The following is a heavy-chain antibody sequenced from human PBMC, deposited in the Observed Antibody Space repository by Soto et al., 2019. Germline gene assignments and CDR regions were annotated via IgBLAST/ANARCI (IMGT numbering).Heavy chain of an antibody. J-gene: IGHJ4*02. CDR3: ARDFQY. Sequence: EVQLVESGGGLVQPGGSLRLSCEASGFTFSTFWMDWVRQAPGKGLVWVSRINSDGSSTYYADSVRGRVTISRDNAKNTLYLQLNSLRPEDTAVYYCARDFQYWGQGTLVTVSS. CDR2: INSDGSST. V-gene: IGHV3-74*01. CDR1: GFTFSTFW.